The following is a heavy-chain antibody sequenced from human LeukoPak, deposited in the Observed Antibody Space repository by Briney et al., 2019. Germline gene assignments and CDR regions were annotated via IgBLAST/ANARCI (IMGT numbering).Heavy chain of an antibody. CDR3: ATNIVGATGMGYFDY. J-gene: IGHJ4*02. Sequence: ASVKVSCKVSGYTLTELSMHWVRQAPGKGLEWMGGFDPEDGETICAQKFQGRVTMTEDTSTDTAYMELSSLRSEDTAVYYCATNIVGATGMGYFDYWGQGTLVTVSS. V-gene: IGHV1-24*01. D-gene: IGHD1-26*01. CDR2: FDPEDGET. CDR1: GYTLTELS.